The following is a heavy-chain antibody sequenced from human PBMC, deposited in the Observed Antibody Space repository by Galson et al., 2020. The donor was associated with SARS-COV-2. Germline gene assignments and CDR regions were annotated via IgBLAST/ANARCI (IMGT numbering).Heavy chain of an antibody. V-gene: IGHV5-51*01. CDR3: AKEVWVGNYYYGMDV. CDR1: GYSFASYW. Sequence: GESLKISCKGSGYSFASYWIGWVRQMPGRGLEWMGVIYPSDSDTRYSPSFRGQVTITADRSIRTAYLQWNSLKASDTAIYYCAKEVWVGNYYYGMDVWGQGTTVTVSS. CDR2: IYPSDSDT. J-gene: IGHJ6*02. D-gene: IGHD1-26*01.